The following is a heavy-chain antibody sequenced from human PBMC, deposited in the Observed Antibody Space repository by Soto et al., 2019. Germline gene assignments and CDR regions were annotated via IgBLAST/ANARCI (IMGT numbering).Heavy chain of an antibody. CDR3: ARHGTGSSSWLPLYYYYGMDV. D-gene: IGHD6-13*01. V-gene: IGHV4-39*01. Sequence: PSETLSLTCTVSGGSISSSSYYWGWIRQPPGKGLEWIGSIYYSGSTYYNPSLKSRVTISVDTSKNQFSLKLSSVTAADTAVYYCARHGTGSSSWLPLYYYYGMDVWGQGTTVTVSS. CDR1: GGSISSSSYY. CDR2: IYYSGST. J-gene: IGHJ6*02.